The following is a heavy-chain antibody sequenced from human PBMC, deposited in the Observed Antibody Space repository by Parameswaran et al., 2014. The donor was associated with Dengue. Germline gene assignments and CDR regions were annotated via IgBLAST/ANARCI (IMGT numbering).Heavy chain of an antibody. CDR2: IYSGGNT. CDR3: ARDYGTT. J-gene: IGHJ4*02. D-gene: IGHD4-11*01. Sequence: RWIRQPPGKGLDWISVIYSGGNTFYADSVRGRFTISRDNFKNTLYLQMNTLRAEDTAVYYCARDYGTTWGQGVLVTVSS. V-gene: IGHV3-66*01.